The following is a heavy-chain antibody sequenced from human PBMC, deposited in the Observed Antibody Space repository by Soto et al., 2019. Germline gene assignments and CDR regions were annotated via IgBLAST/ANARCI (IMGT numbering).Heavy chain of an antibody. CDR1: GFTFSSYG. CDR3: AKGESWSGYDTYYYYGMDV. J-gene: IGHJ6*02. D-gene: IGHD3-3*01. Sequence: PGGSLRLSCAASGFTFSSYGMHWFRQAPGKGLEWVAVISYDGSNKYYADSVKGRFTISRDNSKNTLYLQMNSLRAEDTAVYYCAKGESWSGYDTYYYYGMDVWGQGTTVTVSS. CDR2: ISYDGSNK. V-gene: IGHV3-30*18.